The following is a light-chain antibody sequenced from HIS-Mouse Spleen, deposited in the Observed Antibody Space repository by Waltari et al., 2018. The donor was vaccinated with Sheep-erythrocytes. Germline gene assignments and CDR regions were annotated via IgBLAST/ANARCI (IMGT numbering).Light chain of an antibody. CDR1: QSVSSN. J-gene: IGKJ2*01. V-gene: IGKV3-15*01. Sequence: IVMTPSPSTLSVSPGARATPSCRANQSVSSNLAWYQQKPGQAPRLLNYGASTRATGIPARFSGSGSGTEFTLTISSMQSEDFAVYYCQQYNNWPPPYTFGQGTKLEIK. CDR3: QQYNNWPPPYT. CDR2: GAS.